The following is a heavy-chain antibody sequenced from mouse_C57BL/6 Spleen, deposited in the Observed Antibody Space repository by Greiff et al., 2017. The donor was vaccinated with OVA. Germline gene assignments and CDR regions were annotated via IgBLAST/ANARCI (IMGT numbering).Heavy chain of an antibody. J-gene: IGHJ3*01. Sequence: QVQLKESGPELVKPGASVKISCKASGYAFSSSWMNWVKQRPGKGLEWIGRIYPGDGDTNYTGKFKGKATLTADKSSSTAYMQLSSLTSEDSAVYFCARSGLRLSWFAYWGQGTLVTVSA. CDR1: GYAFSSSW. CDR2: IYPGDGDT. CDR3: ARSGLRLSWFAY. V-gene: IGHV1-82*01. D-gene: IGHD3-2*02.